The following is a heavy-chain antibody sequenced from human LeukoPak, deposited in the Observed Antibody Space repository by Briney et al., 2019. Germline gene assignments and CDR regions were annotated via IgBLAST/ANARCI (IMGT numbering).Heavy chain of an antibody. CDR1: GTTFSRSA. D-gene: IGHD1-26*01. V-gene: IGHV1-69*05. J-gene: IGHJ4*02. Sequence: ASVRVSCKASGTTFSRSAISWVRQAPGQGLEWMGGVIPILGTTNYAQKFQDRVSITTDESTSTAYMEESSLRSVDTAVYYCARDDGSATLGFDSWGQGTLVTVSS. CDR2: VIPILGTT. CDR3: ARDDGSATLGFDS.